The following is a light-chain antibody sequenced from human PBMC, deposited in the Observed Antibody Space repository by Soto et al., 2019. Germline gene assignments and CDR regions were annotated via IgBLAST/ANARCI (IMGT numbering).Light chain of an antibody. CDR1: QSIGTN. J-gene: IGKJ4*01. Sequence: EIVMTQSPATLSVSPGERATLSCRASQSIGTNLAWYQQKPGQAPRLLTYGASTRATGVPARFSGSGSGTEFTLTISSLQSEDFAVYYCQQYNNWPPLTFGGGTKVDIK. V-gene: IGKV3-15*01. CDR3: QQYNNWPPLT. CDR2: GAS.